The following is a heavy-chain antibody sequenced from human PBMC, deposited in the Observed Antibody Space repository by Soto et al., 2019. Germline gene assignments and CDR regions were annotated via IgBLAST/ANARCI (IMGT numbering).Heavy chain of an antibody. J-gene: IGHJ3*02. Sequence: ASVKVSCKASGGTFSSYAISWVRQAPGQGLEWMGGIIPIFGTASYAQKFQGRVTITADESTSTAYMELSSLRSEDTAVYYCARDSIGASIAVAGIDAFDIWGKGTMVTVSS. CDR3: ARDSIGASIAVAGIDAFDI. D-gene: IGHD6-19*01. CDR2: IIPIFGTA. CDR1: GGTFSSYA. V-gene: IGHV1-69*13.